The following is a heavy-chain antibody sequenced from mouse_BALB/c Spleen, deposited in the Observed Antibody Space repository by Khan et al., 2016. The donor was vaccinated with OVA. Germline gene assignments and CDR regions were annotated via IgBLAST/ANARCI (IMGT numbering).Heavy chain of an antibody. D-gene: IGHD1-1*01. CDR2: INPYNDGA. Sequence: VQLQQSGPELVKPGASVKMSCKASGYTFTNYIIHWVKQKPGQGLEWIGYINPYNDGAKYNEKFKGKATLTSDNSSSTAYMEFSGRTSDDSAVYYCSKDYGSSFWFAYWGQGTLVTVSA. CDR1: GYTFTNYI. V-gene: IGHV1S136*01. CDR3: SKDYGSSFWFAY. J-gene: IGHJ3*01.